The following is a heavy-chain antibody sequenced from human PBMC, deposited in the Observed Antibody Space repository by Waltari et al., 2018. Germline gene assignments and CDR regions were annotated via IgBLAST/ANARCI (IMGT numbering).Heavy chain of an antibody. Sequence: QITLKESGPTLVKPTQTLTLTCTFTGFSLATTGVAVGWFRQPPGQAPEWIALVYWDDDTRYNTSLRSRLAITKETPKNQVVLTVTNVDPADTGTYFCAHSSWLYWGQGLMVTVSS. CDR1: GFSLATTGVA. D-gene: IGHD5-12*01. CDR2: VYWDDDT. CDR3: AHSSWLY. V-gene: IGHV2-5*02. J-gene: IGHJ4*02.